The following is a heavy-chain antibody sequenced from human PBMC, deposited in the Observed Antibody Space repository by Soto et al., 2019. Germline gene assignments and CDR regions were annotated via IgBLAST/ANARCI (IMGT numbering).Heavy chain of an antibody. V-gene: IGHV4-39*01. CDR1: GGSISRSCYY. CDR2: IYYSGST. Sequence: AETLTVTCTVSGGSISRSCYYWGWIRKPPGKGLEWIGSIYYSGSTYYTPSLKSRVTISVDTSKNQFSLKLSSVTAADTAVYYCARLIYYDFWSGYNRDDAFDIWGQWTIVT. CDR3: ARLIYYDFWSGYNRDDAFDI. D-gene: IGHD3-3*01. J-gene: IGHJ3*02.